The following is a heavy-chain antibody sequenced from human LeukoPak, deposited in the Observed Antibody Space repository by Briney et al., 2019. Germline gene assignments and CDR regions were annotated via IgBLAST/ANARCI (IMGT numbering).Heavy chain of an antibody. CDR1: GYSFTSYW. D-gene: IGHD3-3*01. J-gene: IGHJ4*02. CDR2: IYPGDSDT. CDR3: AGSPYYDFWSGYSAFDY. V-gene: IGHV5-51*01. Sequence: GESLKISCKGSGYSFTSYWIGWVRQMPGKGLEWMGIIYPGDSDTRYSPSFQGQVTISADKSISTAYLQWSSLKASDAAMYYCAGSPYYDFWSGYSAFDYWGQGTLVTVSS.